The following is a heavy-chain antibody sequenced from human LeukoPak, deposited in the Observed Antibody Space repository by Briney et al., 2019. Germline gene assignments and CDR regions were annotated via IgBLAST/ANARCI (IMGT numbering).Heavy chain of an antibody. D-gene: IGHD4-11*01. CDR2: IIPIFGTA. CDR3: ARSYSNYGYYDY. Sequence: SVKVSCKASGGTFGSYAISWVRQAPGQGLEWMGGIIPIFGTANYAQKFQGRVTITADESTSTAYMELSSLRSEDTAVYYCARSYSNYGYYDYWGQGTLVTVSS. J-gene: IGHJ4*02. V-gene: IGHV1-69*13. CDR1: GGTFGSYA.